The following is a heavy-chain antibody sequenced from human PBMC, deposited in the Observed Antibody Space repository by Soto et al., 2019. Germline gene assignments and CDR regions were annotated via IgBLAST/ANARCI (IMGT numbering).Heavy chain of an antibody. CDR3: ARDPSYFDF. CDR1: GFTFSSYS. CDR2: ISSTSSYI. J-gene: IGHJ4*02. V-gene: IGHV3-21*01. Sequence: EVQLLESGGGLVQPGGSLRLSCAASGFTFSSYSMNWVRQAPGKGLEWVSSISSTSSYIYYADSVRGRFTISRDNAKNSLYLQLNSLRAEDTAVYYCARDPSYFDFWGQGTLVTVSS.